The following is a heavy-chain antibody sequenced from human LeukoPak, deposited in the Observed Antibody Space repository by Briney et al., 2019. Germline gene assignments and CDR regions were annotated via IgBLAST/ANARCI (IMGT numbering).Heavy chain of an antibody. Sequence: GASVKVSCKASGGTFSSYTISWVRQAPGQGLEWMGRIIPILGIANYAQKFQGRVTITADKSTSTAYMELSSLRSEDTAVYYCARYCSSTSCYGFDYWGQGTLVTVSS. CDR1: GGTFSSYT. CDR3: ARYCSSTSCYGFDY. D-gene: IGHD2-2*01. V-gene: IGHV1-69*02. CDR2: IIPILGIA. J-gene: IGHJ4*02.